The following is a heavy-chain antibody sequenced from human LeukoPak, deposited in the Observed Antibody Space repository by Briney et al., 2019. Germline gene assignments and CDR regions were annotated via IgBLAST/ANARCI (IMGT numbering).Heavy chain of an antibody. D-gene: IGHD6-13*01. CDR1: GGSISSYY. J-gene: IGHJ4*02. V-gene: IGHV4-59*01. Sequence: PSETLSLTCTVSGGSISSYYWSWIRQPPGKGLEWIGYIYYSGSTNYNPSLKSRVTISVDTSKNQFSLKLSSVTAADTAVYYCARGWGRGYSSSWYAFWGQGTLVTVSS. CDR2: IYYSGST. CDR3: ARGWGRGYSSSWYAF.